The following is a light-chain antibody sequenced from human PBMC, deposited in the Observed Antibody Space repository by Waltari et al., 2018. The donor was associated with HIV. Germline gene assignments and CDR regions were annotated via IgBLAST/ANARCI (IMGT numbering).Light chain of an antibody. J-gene: IGLJ3*02. V-gene: IGLV1-51*01. CDR1: TSNIGSRS. Sequence: QSVLTQPPSVSAAPGQKVTISCFGSTSNIGSRSVSWDVRLTGTAHKLLIYDDNERPSGIPDRFSAARSGTSATLGIAGLQTGDEADYYCVTWDHSLGAVVFGGGTKLTVL. CDR3: VTWDHSLGAVV. CDR2: DDN.